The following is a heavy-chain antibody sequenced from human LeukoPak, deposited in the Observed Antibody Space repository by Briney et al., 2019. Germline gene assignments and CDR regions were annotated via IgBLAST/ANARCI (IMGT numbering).Heavy chain of an antibody. Sequence: ASVKVSCKASGYTFTGYYMHWVRQAPGQGLEWMGWINPTSGGTNYAQKFQGRVTMTRDTSISTAYMGLSRLRSDDTAVYYCARGRGRVAGTVKINDAFDIWGQGPMVTVSS. CDR3: ARGRGRVAGTVKINDAFDI. D-gene: IGHD6-19*01. J-gene: IGHJ3*02. CDR1: GYTFTGYY. V-gene: IGHV1-2*02. CDR2: INPTSGGT.